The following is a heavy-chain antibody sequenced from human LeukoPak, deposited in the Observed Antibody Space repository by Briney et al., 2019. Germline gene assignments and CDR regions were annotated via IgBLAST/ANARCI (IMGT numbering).Heavy chain of an antibody. CDR1: GFTFSSYW. CDR3: ARPDSSTYYYYGMDV. CDR2: IWYDGSNK. V-gene: IGHV3-33*08. D-gene: IGHD2-15*01. Sequence: SGGSLRLSCAASGFTFSSYWMSWVRQAPGKGLEWVAVIWYDGSNKYYADSVKGRFTISRDNSKNTLYLQMNSLRAEDTAVYYCARPDSSTYYYYGMDVWGQGTTVTVSS. J-gene: IGHJ6*02.